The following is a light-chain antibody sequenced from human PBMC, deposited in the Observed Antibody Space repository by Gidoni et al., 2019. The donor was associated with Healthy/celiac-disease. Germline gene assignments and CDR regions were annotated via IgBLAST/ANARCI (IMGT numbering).Light chain of an antibody. V-gene: IGKV1-5*03. J-gene: IGKJ2*01. Sequence: DIQMTQSPSTLSASVGDRVTITCRASPSISSWLAWYQQKPGKAPKLLIYKASSLESGVPSRFSDSGSGTEFTLTISSLQPDDFATYYCQQYNSYPLTFGQGTKLEIK. CDR1: PSISSW. CDR3: QQYNSYPLT. CDR2: KAS.